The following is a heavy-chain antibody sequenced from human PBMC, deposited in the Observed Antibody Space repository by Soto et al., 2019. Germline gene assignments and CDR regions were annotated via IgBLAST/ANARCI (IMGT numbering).Heavy chain of an antibody. Sequence: RASVKVSYKASGYTFTSYDINWVRQATGQGPEWMGWMSPNTGTIVYAQKFQGRVTMTRNTSTSTAYMTLSSLRSEDTAVYYCARDRPGIKTYEAFDIWGQGTSVTVSS. CDR3: ARDRPGIKTYEAFDI. J-gene: IGHJ3*02. D-gene: IGHD1-20*01. CDR1: GYTFTSYD. CDR2: MSPNTGTI. V-gene: IGHV1-8*01.